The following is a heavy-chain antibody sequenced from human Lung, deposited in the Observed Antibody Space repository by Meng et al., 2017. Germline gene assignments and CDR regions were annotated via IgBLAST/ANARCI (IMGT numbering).Heavy chain of an antibody. CDR3: ARGWLLSPPFYFDF. Sequence: QVQLQQWGAGLLKPSETLSLTCAVYGGAFRDYYWSWVRQTPGKGLEWIGDINDSGSSNSNPSLKSRVTMSVDTTKKQFSLTLNSVTAADTAVYYCARGWLLSPPFYFDFWGRGGLVTVSS. CDR2: INDSGSS. CDR1: GGAFRDYY. V-gene: IGHV4-34*02. D-gene: IGHD4-23*01. J-gene: IGHJ4*02.